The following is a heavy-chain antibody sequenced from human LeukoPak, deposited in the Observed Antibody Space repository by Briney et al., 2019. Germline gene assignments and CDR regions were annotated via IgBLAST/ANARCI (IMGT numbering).Heavy chain of an antibody. J-gene: IGHJ4*02. V-gene: IGHV3-74*01. CDR1: GFTFSSYW. D-gene: IGHD1-26*01. Sequence: GGSLRLSCTASGFTFSSYWMHWVPQAPGKGREWVSRITSDGSSTSHADSVKGLFTISRDNAKNTLYLQKNSLRAEDTAVYYCSRGWGATDSWGKGTLVSVSS. CDR3: SRGWGATDS. CDR2: ITSDGSST.